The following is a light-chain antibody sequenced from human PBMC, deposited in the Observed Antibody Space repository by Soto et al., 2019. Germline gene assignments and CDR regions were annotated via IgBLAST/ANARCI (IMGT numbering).Light chain of an antibody. CDR1: QSVSSY. CDR3: QQRSNWPLT. CDR2: DAS. V-gene: IGKV3-11*01. J-gene: IGKJ4*01. Sequence: EIVLTQSPATLSLSPGERATLSCRASQSVSSYLAWYQQKPGQAPRLLIYDASTKAPGIPARFSGSGSGTDFTLTISSLETEDFAVYYCQQRSNWPLTFGGGTKVDIK.